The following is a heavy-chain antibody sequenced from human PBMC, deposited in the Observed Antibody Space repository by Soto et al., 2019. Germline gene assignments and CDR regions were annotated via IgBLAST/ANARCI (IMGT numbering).Heavy chain of an antibody. CDR1: GFTFSSNG. J-gene: IGHJ4*02. D-gene: IGHD3-22*01. Sequence: GGTLRISCAASGFTFSSNGMHWVRQAPGKGLEWVAVISYDGSNKYYADSVKGRFTISRDNSKNTLYLQMNSLRAEDTAVDYCAKALNYDPHFDYWGQGT. V-gene: IGHV3-30*18. CDR3: AKALNYDPHFDY. CDR2: ISYDGSNK.